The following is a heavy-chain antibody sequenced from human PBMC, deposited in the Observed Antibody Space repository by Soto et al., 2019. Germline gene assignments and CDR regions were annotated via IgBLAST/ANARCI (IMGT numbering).Heavy chain of an antibody. CDR1: GFTFSSYA. Sequence: GGSLRLSCAASGFTFSSYAMHWVRQAPGKGLEWVAVISYDGSNKYYADSVKGRFTISRDNSKNTLYLQMNSLRAEDTAVYYCARDLAGGYEALWGQGTLVTVSS. D-gene: IGHD5-12*01. CDR2: ISYDGSNK. J-gene: IGHJ4*02. V-gene: IGHV3-30-3*01. CDR3: ARDLAGGYEAL.